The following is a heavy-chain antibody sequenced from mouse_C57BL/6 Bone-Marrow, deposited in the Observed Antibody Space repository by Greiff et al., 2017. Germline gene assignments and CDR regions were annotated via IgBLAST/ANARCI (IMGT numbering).Heavy chain of an antibody. CDR2: ISDGGSYT. CDR1: GFTFSSYA. Sequence: EVQGVESGGGLVKPGGSLKLSCAASGFTFSSYAMSWVRQTPEKRLEWVATISDGGSYTYYPDNVKGRFTISRDNAKNNLYLQMSHLKSEDTAMYYCARDNYGYDVGYWYFDVWGTGTTVTVSS. CDR3: ARDNYGYDVGYWYFDV. V-gene: IGHV5-4*01. J-gene: IGHJ1*03. D-gene: IGHD2-2*01.